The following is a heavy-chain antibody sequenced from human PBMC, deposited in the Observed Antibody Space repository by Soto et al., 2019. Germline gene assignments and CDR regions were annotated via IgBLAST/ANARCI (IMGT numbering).Heavy chain of an antibody. D-gene: IGHD3-10*01. V-gene: IGHV4-34*01. CDR2: INHSGST. J-gene: IGHJ5*02. CDR1: GGSFSGPN. CDR3: ARGWGFGFDP. Sequence: QVQLQQWGAGLLKPSETLSLACAVYGGSFSGPNWSWIRQPPGKGPEWIGEINHSGSTNYNPSLKSRVTISIDTSKNQYSLKLSSVTAADTAVYYCARGWGFGFDPWGQGILVTVSS.